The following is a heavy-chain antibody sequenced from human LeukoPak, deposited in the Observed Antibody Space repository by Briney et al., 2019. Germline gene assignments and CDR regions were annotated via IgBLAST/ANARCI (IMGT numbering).Heavy chain of an antibody. J-gene: IGHJ4*02. D-gene: IGHD4-11*01. V-gene: IGHV3-74*01. CDR2: INSDGSST. CDR1: GFTFSSYW. CDR3: ARVRGTGTYSNPDFDY. Sequence: PGGSLRLSCAASGFTFSSYWMHWVRQAPGKGLVWVSRINSDGSSTSYADSVKGRFTISRDNAKDSLYLQMNSLRAEDTALYYCARVRGTGTYSNPDFDYWGQGTLVTVSS.